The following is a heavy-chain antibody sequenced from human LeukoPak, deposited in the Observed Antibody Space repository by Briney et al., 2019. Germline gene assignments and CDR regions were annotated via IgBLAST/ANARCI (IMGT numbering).Heavy chain of an antibody. CDR3: ARGGSNSYFQH. V-gene: IGHV4-31*03. J-gene: IGHJ1*01. CDR2: IYYSGST. D-gene: IGHD1-26*01. CDR1: GDSISSGGYY. Sequence: PSQTLSLTCTVSGDSISSGGYYWSWIRQHPGKGLGWIGYIYYSGSTYYNPSLKSRVFIAVDTFENQFSLKLRSVTAADTAVYYCARGGSNSYFQHWGQGTLVTVSS.